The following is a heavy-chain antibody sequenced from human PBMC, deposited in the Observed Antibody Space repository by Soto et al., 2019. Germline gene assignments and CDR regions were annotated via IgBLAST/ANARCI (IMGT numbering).Heavy chain of an antibody. V-gene: IGHV1-69*13. CDR3: ARVNYDFWSGYSVYYYYGMAV. CDR1: GGTFSSYA. J-gene: IGHJ6*02. Sequence: GASVKVSCKASGGTFSSYAISWVRQAPGQGLEWMGGIIPIFGTANYAQKFQGRVTITAGESTSTAYMELSSLRSEDTAVYYCARVNYDFWSGYSVYYYYGMAVWGQGSTVTVSS. CDR2: IIPIFGTA. D-gene: IGHD3-3*01.